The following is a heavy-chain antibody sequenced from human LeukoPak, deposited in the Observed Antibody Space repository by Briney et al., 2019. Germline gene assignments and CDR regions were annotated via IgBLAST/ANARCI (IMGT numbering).Heavy chain of an antibody. CDR2: IYTSGST. Sequence: SQTLSLTCSVSGDSISSGSYYWSWIRQPAGKGLEWIGRIYTSGSTHYNPSLKSRLTMSIDTSKSQFFLNLSSLTAADTAVYYCARGITGRGRFDPWGQGTLVTVSS. D-gene: IGHD3-10*01. CDR3: ARGITGRGRFDP. J-gene: IGHJ5*02. CDR1: GDSISSGSYY. V-gene: IGHV4-61*02.